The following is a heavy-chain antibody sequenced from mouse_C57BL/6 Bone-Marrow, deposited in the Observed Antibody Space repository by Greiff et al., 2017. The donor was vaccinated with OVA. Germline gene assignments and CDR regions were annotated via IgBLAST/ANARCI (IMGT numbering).Heavy chain of an antibody. CDR3: ARRNDYYCSSYPYWYFDV. D-gene: IGHD1-1*01. CDR2: ISSGSSTI. J-gene: IGHJ1*03. V-gene: IGHV5-17*01. CDR1: GFTFSDYG. Sequence: EVKLVESGGGLVKPGGSLKLSCAASGFTFSDYGMHWVRQAPEKGLEWVAYISSGSSTIYYADTVKGRFTISRDNAKNTLFLQMTSLRSEDTAMYYCARRNDYYCSSYPYWYFDVWGTGTTVTVSS.